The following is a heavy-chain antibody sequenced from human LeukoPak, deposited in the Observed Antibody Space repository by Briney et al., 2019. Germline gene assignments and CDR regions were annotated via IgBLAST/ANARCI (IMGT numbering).Heavy chain of an antibody. CDR2: IYTSGST. D-gene: IGHD2-2*01. CDR1: GGSISSYY. J-gene: IGHJ5*02. Sequence: ETLSLTCTDSGGSISSYYWSWIRQPAGKGLEWIGRIYTSGSTNYNPSLKSRVTISVDTSKNQFSLKLSSVTAADTAVYYCARAGDRCSSTSCYSWFDPWGQGTLVTVSS. CDR3: ARAGDRCSSTSCYSWFDP. V-gene: IGHV4-4*07.